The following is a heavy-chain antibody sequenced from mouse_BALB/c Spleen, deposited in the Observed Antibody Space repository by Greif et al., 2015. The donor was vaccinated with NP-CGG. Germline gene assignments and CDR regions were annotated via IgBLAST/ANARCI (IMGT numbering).Heavy chain of an antibody. V-gene: IGHV3-8*02. CDR1: GDSITSGY. CDR2: ISYSGST. CDR3: ARIVLRAYWYFDV. D-gene: IGHD3-3*01. J-gene: IGHJ1*01. Sequence: VQLQQSGPSLVKPPQTLSLTCSVTGDSITSGYWNWIRKFPGNKLEYMGYISYSGSTYYNPSLKSRISITRDTSKNXYYLQLNSVTTEDTATYYCARIVLRAYWYFDVWGAGTTVTVSS.